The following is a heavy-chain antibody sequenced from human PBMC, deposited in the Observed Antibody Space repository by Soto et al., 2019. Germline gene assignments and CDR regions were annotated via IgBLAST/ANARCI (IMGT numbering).Heavy chain of an antibody. V-gene: IGHV5-51*01. D-gene: IGHD5-18*01. CDR3: ARANTARVYYYGMDV. CDR2: IYPGDSDT. CDR1: GYSFTSYW. Sequence: GESLKISCKGSGYSFTSYWIGWVRQMPGKGLEWMGIIYPGDSDTRYSPSFQGQVTISADKSISTAYLQWSSLKASDTAMYYCARANTARVYYYGMDVWGQGTTVTVSS. J-gene: IGHJ6*02.